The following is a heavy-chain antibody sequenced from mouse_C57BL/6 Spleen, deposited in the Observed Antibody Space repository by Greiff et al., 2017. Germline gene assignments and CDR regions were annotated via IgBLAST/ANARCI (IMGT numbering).Heavy chain of an antibody. Sequence: QVQLQQSGAELARPGASVKMSCKASGYTFTSYTMHWVKQRPGQGLEWIGYINPSSGYTKYNQKFKDKATLTADKSSSTAYMQLSSLTSEDSAVYYCARSGDGYLYAMDYWGQGTSVTVSS. CDR3: ARSGDGYLYAMDY. V-gene: IGHV1-4*01. CDR1: GYTFTSYT. CDR2: INPSSGYT. J-gene: IGHJ4*01. D-gene: IGHD2-3*01.